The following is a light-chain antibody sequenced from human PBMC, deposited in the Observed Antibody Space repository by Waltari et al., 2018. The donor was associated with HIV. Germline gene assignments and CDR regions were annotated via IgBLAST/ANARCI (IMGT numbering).Light chain of an antibody. CDR2: YDV. CDR1: SSHREPSG. Sequence: QSALPEPPSVAADPRQRVDSTGCGSSSHREPSGVNWYQQFPGQSPKLLIYYDVLLPSGVSDRFSGSKSGTSASLAISGLQSEDEADYYCVACDDGLNGWVFGGGTKLTVL. CDR3: VACDDGLNGWV. V-gene: IGLV1-36*01. J-gene: IGLJ3*02.